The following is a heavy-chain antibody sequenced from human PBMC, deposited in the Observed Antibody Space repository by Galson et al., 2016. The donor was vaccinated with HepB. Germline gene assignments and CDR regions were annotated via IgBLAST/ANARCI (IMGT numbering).Heavy chain of an antibody. CDR3: ARQDLWSVEY. CDR1: GGSISDSYW. CDR2: IYPDGRT. J-gene: IGHJ4*02. Sequence: ETLSLTCAVAGGSISDSYWWSWVRQTPGKGLEWIGEIYPDGRTNYKPSLMSRVTISLDKSENQFSLKMTFVTAADTAVYYCARQDLWSVEYWGQGILVTVSS. D-gene: IGHD2-21*01. V-gene: IGHV4-4*02.